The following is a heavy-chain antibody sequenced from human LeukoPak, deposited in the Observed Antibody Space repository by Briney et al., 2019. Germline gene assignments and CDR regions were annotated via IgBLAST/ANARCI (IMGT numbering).Heavy chain of an antibody. CDR2: INHSGST. CDR1: GGSFSGYY. CDR3: ARGFTNMARGVPGY. Sequence: SETLSLTCAVYGGSFSGYYWSWIRQPPGKGLEWIGEINHSGSTNYNPSLKTRVTISVDTSKNQFSLKLSSVTAADTAVYYCARGFTNMARGVPGYWGQGTLVTVSS. V-gene: IGHV4-34*01. J-gene: IGHJ4*02. D-gene: IGHD3-10*01.